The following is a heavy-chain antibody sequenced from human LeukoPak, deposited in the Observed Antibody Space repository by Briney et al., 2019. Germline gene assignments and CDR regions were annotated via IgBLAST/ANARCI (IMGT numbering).Heavy chain of an antibody. CDR2: INAGNGNT. J-gene: IGHJ3*02. D-gene: IGHD3-22*01. Sequence: GASVKVSCKASGYTFTSYAMHWVRQAPGQRLEWMGWINAGNGNTKYSQKFQGRVTITRDTSASTAYMELSRLTSGDTAVYFCASGYYDSSDNYVDSSAFDIWGQGTMVTVSS. CDR1: GYTFTSYA. V-gene: IGHV1-3*01. CDR3: ASGYYDSSDNYVDSSAFDI.